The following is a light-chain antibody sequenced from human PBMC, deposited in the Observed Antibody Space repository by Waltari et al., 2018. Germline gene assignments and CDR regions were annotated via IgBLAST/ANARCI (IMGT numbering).Light chain of an antibody. CDR3: HQTYRTPRT. Sequence: DIQMTQSPSSLSASGGDRITSNCRPSQNITRYLNWYQQKPGKAPKLLIYATSTLQTGVPSRFSATGSGTDFTLTISSLQPEDFSTYYCHQTYRTPRTFGQGTKVEIK. V-gene: IGKV1-39*01. CDR2: ATS. J-gene: IGKJ1*01. CDR1: QNITRY.